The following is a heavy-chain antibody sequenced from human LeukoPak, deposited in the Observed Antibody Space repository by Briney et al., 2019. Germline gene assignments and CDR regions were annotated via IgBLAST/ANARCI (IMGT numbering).Heavy chain of an antibody. CDR1: GYTFTSYD. J-gene: IGHJ4*02. CDR3: ARTLGGYDILTGYGY. Sequence: GASVKVSCKASGYTFTSYDINWVRQATGQGLEGMGWMNPNSGNTGYAQKFQGRVTMVRNTHRRTAYMELSGMGYEDTAVYYCARTLGGYDILTGYGYWGQGTLVTVSS. D-gene: IGHD3-9*01. CDR2: MNPNSGNT. V-gene: IGHV1-8*01.